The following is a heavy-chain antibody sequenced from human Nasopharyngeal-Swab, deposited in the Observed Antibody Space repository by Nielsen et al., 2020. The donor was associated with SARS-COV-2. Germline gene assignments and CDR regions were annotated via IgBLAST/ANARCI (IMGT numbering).Heavy chain of an antibody. Sequence: SETLSLTCTVAGASINSANSYWSWIRQHPGKDLEWIGNIYYTGSTNSNPSLKSRVTMSVDASKTQFSLKLSSVVAADTAVYYCARVFYDSSGYYWDYWGQGTLVTVSS. V-gene: IGHV4-31*03. CDR1: GASINSANSY. J-gene: IGHJ4*02. CDR3: ARVFYDSSGYYWDY. CDR2: IYYTGST. D-gene: IGHD3-22*01.